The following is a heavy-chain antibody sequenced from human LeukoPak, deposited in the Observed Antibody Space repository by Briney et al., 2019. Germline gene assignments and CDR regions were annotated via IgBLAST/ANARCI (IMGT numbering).Heavy chain of an antibody. Sequence: QPGGSLRLSCAASGFTFSSYAMTWVRQAPGKGLEWVSGISGSGGSTYYADSVKGRFAISRDNLKNTLYLQMNSLRAEDTAVYYCAKGYSQYYYGSGTFYDHWGQGTLVTVSS. CDR3: AKGYSQYYYGSGTFYDH. V-gene: IGHV3-23*01. J-gene: IGHJ5*02. CDR1: GFTFSSYA. D-gene: IGHD3-10*01. CDR2: ISGSGGST.